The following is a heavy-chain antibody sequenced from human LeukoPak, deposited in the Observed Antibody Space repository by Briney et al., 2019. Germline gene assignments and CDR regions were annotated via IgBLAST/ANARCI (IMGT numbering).Heavy chain of an antibody. Sequence: ASVKVSCKASGYTFTSYYMHWVRQAPGQGLEWMGIINPSGGSTSYAQKFQGRVTKTRDMSTSTVYMEPSSVRSEDTAVYYCARGSITTVTPKGAFDIWGQGTMVTVSS. CDR1: GYTFTSYY. D-gene: IGHD4-17*01. V-gene: IGHV1-46*01. CDR3: ARGSITTVTPKGAFDI. CDR2: INPSGGST. J-gene: IGHJ3*02.